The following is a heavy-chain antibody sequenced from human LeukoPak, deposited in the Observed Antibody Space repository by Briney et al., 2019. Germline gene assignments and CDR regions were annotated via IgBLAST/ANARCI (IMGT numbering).Heavy chain of an antibody. D-gene: IGHD3/OR15-3a*01. CDR3: VREGPRGLAFDI. J-gene: IGHJ3*02. CDR2: ISASGGST. V-gene: IGHV3-23*01. Sequence: GGSLRLSCAASGFTFRSHDMSWVRQAPGKGLEWVSGISASGGSTFYAGSVKGRFTISRDNSKNTLYLQMNGLRVEDTAVYYCVREGPRGLAFDIWGQGTMVTVSS. CDR1: GFTFRSHD.